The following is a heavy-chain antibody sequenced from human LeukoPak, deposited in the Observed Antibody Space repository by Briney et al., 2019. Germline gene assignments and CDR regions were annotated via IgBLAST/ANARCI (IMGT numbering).Heavy chain of an antibody. Sequence: ASVKVSCKASGYTFTGYYIHWVRQAPGQGLEWMGWINPNSGGTNYAQKFQGRVTMTRDTSISTAYMELSRLRSDDTAVYYCAREVEYYDSSGPYYFDYWGQGTLVTVSS. CDR1: GYTFTGYY. CDR2: INPNSGGT. CDR3: AREVEYYDSSGPYYFDY. V-gene: IGHV1-2*02. J-gene: IGHJ4*02. D-gene: IGHD3-22*01.